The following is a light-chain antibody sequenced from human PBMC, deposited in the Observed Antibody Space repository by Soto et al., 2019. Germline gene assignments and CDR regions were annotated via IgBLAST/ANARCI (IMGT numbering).Light chain of an antibody. CDR2: RHD. J-gene: IGLJ1*01. Sequence: QSVLTQPPSASGTPGQRVTISCSGSISNIGTNYVYWYQQLPGTAPKLLIFRHDQRPSGVPDRFSGSKSGTSASLAISGLRSEDEAEYFCASWDDSLDGYDFGTGTKVTVL. CDR3: ASWDDSLDGYD. CDR1: ISNIGTNY. V-gene: IGLV1-47*01.